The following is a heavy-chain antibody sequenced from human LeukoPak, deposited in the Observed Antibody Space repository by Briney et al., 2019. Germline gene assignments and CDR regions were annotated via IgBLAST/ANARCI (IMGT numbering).Heavy chain of an antibody. CDR1: GYTFTGYY. V-gene: IGHV1-2*06. CDR2: INPNSGGT. J-gene: IGHJ4*02. CDR3: ARDSYYYDSSGYYYYFDY. Sequence: GASVKVSCEASGYTFTGYYMHWVRQAPGQGLEWMGRINPNSGGTNYAQKFQGRVTMTRDTSISTAYMELSRLRSDDTAVYYCARDSYYYDSSGYYYYFDYRGQGTLVTVSS. D-gene: IGHD3-22*01.